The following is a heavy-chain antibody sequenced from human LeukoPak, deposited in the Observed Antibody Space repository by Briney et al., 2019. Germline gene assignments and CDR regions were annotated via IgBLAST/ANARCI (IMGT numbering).Heavy chain of an antibody. CDR3: TKLARAPRDFDY. Sequence: LSLTCTVSGGSISSSRDYWAWLRQPPGKGLEWVGRSRVKGNSYTTAYAASVRGRFTISRDDSKNSLYLQMNSLKIEDTAVYYCTKLARAPRDFDYWGQGTLVTVSS. D-gene: IGHD3-10*01. CDR1: GGSISSSRDY. CDR2: SRVKGNSYTT. J-gene: IGHJ4*01. V-gene: IGHV3-72*01.